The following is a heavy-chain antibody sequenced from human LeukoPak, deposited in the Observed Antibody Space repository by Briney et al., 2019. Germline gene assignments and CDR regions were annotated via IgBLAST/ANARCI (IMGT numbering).Heavy chain of an antibody. Sequence: PGGSLRLSCSASGFTFSIYGMHWVRQAPGKGLEWVAVISYDGSNKYYADSVKGRFTISRDNSKHTLYLQMNSLRGEDTAVYYCAKDLGVQWRLPYYSDYWGQGTLVTVSS. CDR1: GFTFSIYG. J-gene: IGHJ4*02. V-gene: IGHV3-30*18. CDR3: AKDLGVQWRLPYYSDY. CDR2: ISYDGSNK. D-gene: IGHD3-3*01.